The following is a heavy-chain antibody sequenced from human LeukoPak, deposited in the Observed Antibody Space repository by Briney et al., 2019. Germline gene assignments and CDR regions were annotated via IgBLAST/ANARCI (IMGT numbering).Heavy chain of an antibody. J-gene: IGHJ4*02. CDR1: GGSFSGYY. CDR3: ARGPRIFYGSGSYFNY. V-gene: IGHV4-34*01. D-gene: IGHD3-10*01. Sequence: PSETLSLTCAVYGGSFSGYYWSWIRQPPGKGLEWIGEINHSGSTNYNPSLKSRVTISVDTSKNQFSLKLSSVTAADTAVYYCARGPRIFYGSGSYFNYWGQGTLVTVSS. CDR2: INHSGST.